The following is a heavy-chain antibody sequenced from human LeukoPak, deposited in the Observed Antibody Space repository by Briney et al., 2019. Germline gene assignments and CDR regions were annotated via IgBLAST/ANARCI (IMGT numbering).Heavy chain of an antibody. V-gene: IGHV1-46*01. Sequence: GASVTVSCKASGYTFTSYYMHWVRQAPGQGLEWMGIINPSGGSTSYAQKFQSRVTMTRDMSTSTVYMELSSLRSEDTAVYYCATTGYYYDSSGYYSDYGSFDYWGQGTLVTVSS. CDR2: INPSGGST. D-gene: IGHD3-22*01. CDR1: GYTFTSYY. CDR3: ATTGYYYDSSGYYSDYGSFDY. J-gene: IGHJ4*02.